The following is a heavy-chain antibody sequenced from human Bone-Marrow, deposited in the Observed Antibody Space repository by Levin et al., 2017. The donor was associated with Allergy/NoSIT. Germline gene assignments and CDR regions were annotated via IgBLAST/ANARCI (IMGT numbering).Heavy chain of an antibody. CDR2: SYYSGST. Sequence: SSETLSLTCTVSGGSIGNYFWGWLRQPAGKGPEWIGRSYYSGSTLYNPSLKSRVAMSVDTSKKEFSLELAYVTAADAGMYYCARIPTVHWYFDFWGRGILVTVSS. D-gene: IGHD4-17*01. J-gene: IGHJ2*01. V-gene: IGHV4-4*07. CDR1: GGSIGNYF. CDR3: ARIPTVHWYFDF.